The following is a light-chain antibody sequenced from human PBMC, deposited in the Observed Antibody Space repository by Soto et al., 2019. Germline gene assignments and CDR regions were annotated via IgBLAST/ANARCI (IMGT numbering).Light chain of an antibody. CDR1: QSVSSSY. V-gene: IGKV3-20*01. J-gene: IGKJ1*01. CDR3: QQYGSSASGT. CDR2: GAS. Sequence: EIVLTQSPGTLSLSPGERATLSCRASQSVSSSYLAWYQQKPGQAPRLLIYGASSRATGIPDRFSGSGSGTDFTLTISRLEPEDFAVYYCQQYGSSASGTFGQXXXXXI.